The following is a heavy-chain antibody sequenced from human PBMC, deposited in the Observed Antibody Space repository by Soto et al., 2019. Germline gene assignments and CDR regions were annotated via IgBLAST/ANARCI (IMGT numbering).Heavy chain of an antibody. CDR1: GYTFTSYA. J-gene: IGHJ4*02. CDR3: ARVCGWYFLDY. CDR2: INAGNGNT. Sequence: QVQLVQSGAEEKKPGASVKVSCKSSGYTFTSYAMHWVRQAPGQRLEWMGWINAGNGNTKYSQKFQGRVTITRDTYASTAYMELSSLRSEDTAVYYCARVCGWYFLDYWGQGTLVTVSS. V-gene: IGHV1-3*05. D-gene: IGHD6-19*01.